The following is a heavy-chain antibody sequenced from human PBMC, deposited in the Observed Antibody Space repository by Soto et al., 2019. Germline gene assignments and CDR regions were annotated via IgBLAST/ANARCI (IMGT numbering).Heavy chain of an antibody. V-gene: IGHV3-23*01. CDR1: GFTFRSFA. CDR3: VRIKAWVHIVVVTAIPYFDF. Sequence: GGSLRLSCETTGFTFRSFAMSWVRQAPGKGLEWVSTISGSGGSTYYADSVKGRFTISRDNSRNFLYQQMNSLRPEDMAVYYCVRIKAWVHIVVVTAIPYFDFWGQGTLVTVSS. D-gene: IGHD2-21*02. J-gene: IGHJ4*02. CDR2: ISGSGGST.